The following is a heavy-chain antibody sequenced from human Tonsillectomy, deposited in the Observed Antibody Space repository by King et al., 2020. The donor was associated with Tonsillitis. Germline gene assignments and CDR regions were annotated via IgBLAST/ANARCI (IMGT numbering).Heavy chain of an antibody. V-gene: IGHV4-38-2*01. D-gene: IGHD5-12*01. Sequence: VQLQESGPGLVKPSETLSLTCAVSGSFVSSGYYWGWIRQPPGKGLEWIGSIYHSGSTYYNPSLKSRVTISVDTSKNQFSLKLHSVTAADTALYYCAQRGLYSGYDLGEYYVDFWGQGTLVTVSS. J-gene: IGHJ4*02. CDR1: GSFVSSGYY. CDR2: IYHSGST. CDR3: AQRGLYSGYDLGEYYVDF.